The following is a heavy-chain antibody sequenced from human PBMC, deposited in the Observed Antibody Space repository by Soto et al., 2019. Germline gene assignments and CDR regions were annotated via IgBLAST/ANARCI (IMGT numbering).Heavy chain of an antibody. D-gene: IGHD5-12*01. CDR3: AKDRRDGYNPWESSDAFDI. CDR2: INPNSGGT. Sequence: GASVNVSVKASGYTFTGDYMHWVRQAPGQVLDCIGWINPNSGGTNYAQKFQGWVTMTRDTYISTAYMELSRLRSDDTAVYYSAKDRRDGYNPWESSDAFDIWGQATMVNVSS. V-gene: IGHV1-2*04. CDR1: GYTFTGDY. J-gene: IGHJ3*02.